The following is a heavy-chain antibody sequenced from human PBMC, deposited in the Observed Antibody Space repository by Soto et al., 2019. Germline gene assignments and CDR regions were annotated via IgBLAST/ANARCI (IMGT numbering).Heavy chain of an antibody. CDR3: ARGLIAVAGTPYYYYGMDV. J-gene: IGHJ6*02. D-gene: IGHD6-19*01. Sequence: GGSLRLSCAASGFTFSSYAMHWVRQAPGKGLEWVAVISYDGSNKYYADSVKGRFTISRDNSKNTLYLQMNSLRAEDTAVYYCARGLIAVAGTPYYYYGMDVWGQGTTVTVSS. CDR1: GFTFSSYA. CDR2: ISYDGSNK. V-gene: IGHV3-30-3*01.